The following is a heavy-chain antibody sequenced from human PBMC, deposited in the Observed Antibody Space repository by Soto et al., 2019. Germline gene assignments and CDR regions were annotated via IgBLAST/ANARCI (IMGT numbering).Heavy chain of an antibody. CDR1: GGSISSYY. D-gene: IGHD3-16*01. V-gene: IGHV4-59*08. J-gene: IGHJ4*02. CDR3: ARHLGDYRIDY. CDR2: IYYSGST. Sequence: KPSETLSLTCTVSGGSISSYYWSWIRQPPGKGLEWIGYIYYSGSTNYNPSLKSRVTISVDTSKNQFSLKLSSVTAADTAVYYCARHLGDYRIDYWGQGTLVTVSS.